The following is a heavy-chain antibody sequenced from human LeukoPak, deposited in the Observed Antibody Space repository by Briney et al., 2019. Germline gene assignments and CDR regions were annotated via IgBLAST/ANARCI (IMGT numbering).Heavy chain of an antibody. J-gene: IGHJ4*02. CDR1: GFTFSSYG. Sequence: GGSLRLSCAASGFTFSSYGMHWVRQAPGKGLEWVAVIWYDGSNKYYADSVKGRFTISRDNSKNTLYLQMNSLRAEDTAVYYCARGAPIVVVPAALTYLDYWGQGTLVTVSS. V-gene: IGHV3-33*01. CDR3: ARGAPIVVVPAALTYLDY. D-gene: IGHD2-2*01. CDR2: IWYDGSNK.